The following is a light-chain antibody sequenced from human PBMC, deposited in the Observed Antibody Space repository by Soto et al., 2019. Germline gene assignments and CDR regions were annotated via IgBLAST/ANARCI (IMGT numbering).Light chain of an antibody. V-gene: IGLV1-44*01. CDR1: NSKIGGNS. CDR2: SDD. Sequence: QSVLTQPPSPSGTPGQRVTISFSGSNSKIGGNSVNWYQHFPGTAPKILIYSDDERPSGVPDRFSGSKSGTSASLAISGLQSEDEAEYYGAAWDDNLNGPLFGGGTQLTVL. J-gene: IGLJ3*02. CDR3: AAWDDNLNGPL.